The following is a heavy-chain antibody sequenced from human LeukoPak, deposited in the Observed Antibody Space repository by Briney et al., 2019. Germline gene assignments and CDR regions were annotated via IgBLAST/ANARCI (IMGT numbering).Heavy chain of an antibody. CDR2: IYPDDSDT. CDR3: ARRVAVAGVNYYGMDV. D-gene: IGHD6-19*01. V-gene: IGHV5-51*01. CDR1: GYSFTNYW. Sequence: GESLKISCKGSGYSFTNYWIAWVRQMPGKGLEWMGIIYPDDSDTRYSPSFRGQVTISADKSISTAYLQWSSLKASDTAMYYCARRVAVAGVNYYGMDVWGQGTTVTVSS. J-gene: IGHJ6*02.